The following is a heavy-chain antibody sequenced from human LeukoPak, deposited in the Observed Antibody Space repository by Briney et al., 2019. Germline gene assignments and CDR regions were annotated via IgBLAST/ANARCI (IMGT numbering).Heavy chain of an antibody. CDR3: ARLSTIMVRADFDY. V-gene: IGHV4-34*01. Sequence: KPSETLSLTCAVYGGSFSGYYWSWIRQPPGKGLEWIGKINHSGSTNYNPSLKSRVTISVDTSKNQFSLKLSSVTAADTAVYYCARLSTIMVRADFDYWGQGTLVTVSS. D-gene: IGHD3-10*01. CDR2: INHSGST. J-gene: IGHJ4*02. CDR1: GGSFSGYY.